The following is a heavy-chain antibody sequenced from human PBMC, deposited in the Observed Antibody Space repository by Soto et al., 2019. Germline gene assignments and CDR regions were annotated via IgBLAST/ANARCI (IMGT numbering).Heavy chain of an antibody. CDR2: IKQDGSEK. Sequence: GGSLRLSCAASGFTFSIYWMSWVRHAPGKGLEWVANIKQDGSEKYYVDSVKGRFTISRDNAKNSLYLQMNSLRAEDTAVYYCARDRYYDILTGYSDYWGQGTLVTVSS. CDR1: GFTFSIYW. J-gene: IGHJ4*02. V-gene: IGHV3-7*03. CDR3: ARDRYYDILTGYSDY. D-gene: IGHD3-9*01.